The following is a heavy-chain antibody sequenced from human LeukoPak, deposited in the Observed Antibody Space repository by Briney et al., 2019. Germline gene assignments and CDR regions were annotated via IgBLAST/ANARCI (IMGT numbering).Heavy chain of an antibody. J-gene: IGHJ5*02. CDR2: IIPFLGVV. Sequence: ASVKVSCKAFGATGNIDHAFIWARQAPGQGLQWMGRIIPFLGVVNYAQNFQGRVSFTADMSTTTMFMHLYSLRLDDTAIYYCSPCGHDYDWFGPWGQGTLVTVSS. CDR1: GATGNIDHA. D-gene: IGHD5-12*01. V-gene: IGHV1-69*04. CDR3: SPCGHDYDWFGP.